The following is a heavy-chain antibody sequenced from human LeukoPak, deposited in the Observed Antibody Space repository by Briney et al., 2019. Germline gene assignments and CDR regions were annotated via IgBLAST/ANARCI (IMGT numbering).Heavy chain of an antibody. V-gene: IGHV4-39*01. CDR1: GGSISSRSYY. J-gene: IGHJ4*02. CDR3: ARGGKVLDYFDY. D-gene: IGHD3-16*01. Sequence: SETLSLTCTVSGGSISSRSYYWGWIRQPPGKGLVWIGKISDSGNSYYSPSLRSWVTISIDTSKNQFSLKLSSVTATDTAVYYCARGGKVLDYFDYWGLGTLVTVSS. CDR2: ISDSGNS.